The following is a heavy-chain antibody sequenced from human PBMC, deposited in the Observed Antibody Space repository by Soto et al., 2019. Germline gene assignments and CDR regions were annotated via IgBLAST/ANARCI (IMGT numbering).Heavy chain of an antibody. CDR3: ARVNVVVVAATREYYFDY. CDR2: INPNTGGT. D-gene: IGHD2-15*01. CDR1: GYTFTDYY. V-gene: IGHV1-2*02. Sequence: GASVKVSCRTSGYTFTDYYLHWVRQAPGQGLERMGWINPNTGGTNYAQKFQGRGTMTRDTSISTAYMELSRLRSDDTAVYYCARVNVVVVAATREYYFDYWGQGTLVTVSS. J-gene: IGHJ4*02.